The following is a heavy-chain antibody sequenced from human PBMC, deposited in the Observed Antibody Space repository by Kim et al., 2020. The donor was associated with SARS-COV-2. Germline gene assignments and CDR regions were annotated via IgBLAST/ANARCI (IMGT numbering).Heavy chain of an antibody. Sequence: SETLSLTCTVSGGSISSSFNYWGWIRQPPGKGLEWIGSVYHSGSTYDSPSLKSRVTVSVDTSKNEFSLKVPSVTAADTAVYFCARLPHVSSGYVDCWGQGXLVTVS. J-gene: IGHJ4*02. CDR2: VYHSGST. D-gene: IGHD3-22*01. V-gene: IGHV4-39*01. CDR3: ARLPHVSSGYVDC. CDR1: GGSISSSFNY.